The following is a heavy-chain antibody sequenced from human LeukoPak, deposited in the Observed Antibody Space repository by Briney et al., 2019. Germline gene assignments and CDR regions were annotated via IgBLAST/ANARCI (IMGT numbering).Heavy chain of an antibody. J-gene: IGHJ6*03. CDR2: IYYSGST. CDR1: GGSISSYY. D-gene: IGHD4-11*01. CDR3: AGVPTTDPNGYYYYYYYMDV. V-gene: IGHV4-59*01. Sequence: SETLSLTCTVPGGSISSYYWSWIRQPPGKGLEWIGYIYYSGSTNYNPSLKSRVTISVDTSKNQFSLKLSSVTAAATAVYYCAGVPTTDPNGYYYYYYYMDVWGKGTTVTVSS.